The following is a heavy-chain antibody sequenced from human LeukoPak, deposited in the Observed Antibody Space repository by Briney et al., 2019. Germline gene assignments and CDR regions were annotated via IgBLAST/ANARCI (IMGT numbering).Heavy chain of an antibody. J-gene: IGHJ4*02. Sequence: SETLSLTCTVFGGSISSSNYYWGWIRLPPGKGLEWIGSIYYSGSTYYNPSLKSRVTISVDTSKNQFSLKLSSVTAADTAVYYCARHVYPISSFDYWGQGTLVTVSS. CDR2: IYYSGST. CDR1: GGSISSSNYY. CDR3: ARHVYPISSFDY. D-gene: IGHD2/OR15-2a*01. V-gene: IGHV4-39*01.